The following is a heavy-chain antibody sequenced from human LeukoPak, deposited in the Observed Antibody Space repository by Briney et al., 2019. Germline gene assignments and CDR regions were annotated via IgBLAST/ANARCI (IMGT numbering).Heavy chain of an antibody. D-gene: IGHD3-10*02. CDR1: GVTFSSYE. CDR3: AELGITMIGGV. J-gene: IGHJ6*04. Sequence: GGSLRLSCAASGVTFSSYEMSWVRQAPGKGLEWVSYISSSGSTIYYADSVKGRFTISRDNAKNSLYLQMNSLRAEDTAVYCCAELGITMIGGVWGKGTTVTISS. V-gene: IGHV3-48*03. CDR2: ISSSGSTI.